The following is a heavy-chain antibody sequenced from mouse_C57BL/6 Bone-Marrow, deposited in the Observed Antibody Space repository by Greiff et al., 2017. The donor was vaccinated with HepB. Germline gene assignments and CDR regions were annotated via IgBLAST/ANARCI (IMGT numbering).Heavy chain of an antibody. Sequence: EVQRVESGGGLVQPGGSLKLSCAASGFTFSDYYMYWVRQTPEKRLEWVAYISNGGGSTYYPDTVKGRFTISRDNAKNTLYLHMSRLKSEDTAMYYCARRPLTTAMDYWGQGTSVTVSS. CDR2: ISNGGGST. CDR1: GFTFSDYY. J-gene: IGHJ4*01. D-gene: IGHD1-2*01. CDR3: ARRPLTTAMDY. V-gene: IGHV5-12*01.